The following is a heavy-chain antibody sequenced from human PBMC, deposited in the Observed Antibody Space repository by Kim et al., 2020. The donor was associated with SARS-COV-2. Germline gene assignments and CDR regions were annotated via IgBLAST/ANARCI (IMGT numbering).Heavy chain of an antibody. Sequence: PSLKGRVTISGDTSKDQFSLKMSAVTAADTAVYYCARGRAVAGPRRYYFDYWGQGTLVTVSS. CDR3: ARGRAVAGPRRYYFDY. V-gene: IGHV4-39*01. D-gene: IGHD6-19*01. J-gene: IGHJ4*02.